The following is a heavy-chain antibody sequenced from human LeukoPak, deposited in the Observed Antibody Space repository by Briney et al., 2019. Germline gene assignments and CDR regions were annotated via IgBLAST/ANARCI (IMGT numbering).Heavy chain of an antibody. CDR2: IWYDGSNK. D-gene: IGHD6-13*01. J-gene: IGHJ4*02. CDR3: AKAGSSSWDAFDY. CDR1: GFTFSSYG. V-gene: IGHV3-33*06. Sequence: PGGSLRLSCAASGFTFSSYGMHWVRQAPGKGLEWVAVIWYDGSNKYYANSVKGRFTISRDNSKNTLYLQMNSLRAEDTAVYYCAKAGSSSWDAFDYWGQGTLVTVSS.